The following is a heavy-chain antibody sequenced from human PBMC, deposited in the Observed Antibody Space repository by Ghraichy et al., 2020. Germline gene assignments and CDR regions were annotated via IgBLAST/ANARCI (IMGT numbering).Heavy chain of an antibody. D-gene: IGHD5-18*01. CDR1: GFTVSSNY. J-gene: IGHJ6*02. Sequence: GESLNISCAASGFTVSSNYMSWVRQAPGKGLEWVSVIYSGGSTYYADSVKGRFTISRDNSKNTLYLQMNSLRAEDTAVYYCARDMPARGYSYGHLLDYGMDVWGQGTTVTVSS. CDR2: IYSGGST. CDR3: ARDMPARGYSYGHLLDYGMDV. V-gene: IGHV3-53*01.